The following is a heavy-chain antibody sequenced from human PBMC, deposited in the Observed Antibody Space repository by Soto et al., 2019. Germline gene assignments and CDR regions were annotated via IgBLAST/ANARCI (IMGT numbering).Heavy chain of an antibody. D-gene: IGHD2-2*03. CDR3: AKALDIVLLQGAIGPYYYYGVGV. CDR1: GFTFSSYG. Sequence: QVLLVESGGGVVQRGRSLRLSCAASGFTFSSYGMNWVRQAPGKGLERVALITYDGITKYYADSVKGRFTISRDNSKHTQYQQMNSLRPDATAVYYCAKALDIVLLQGAIGPYYYYGVGVWGQGTTVSDSS. CDR2: ITYDGITK. V-gene: IGHV3-30*18. J-gene: IGHJ6*02.